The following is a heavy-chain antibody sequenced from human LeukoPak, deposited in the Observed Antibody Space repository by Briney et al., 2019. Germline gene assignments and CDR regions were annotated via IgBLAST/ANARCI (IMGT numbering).Heavy chain of an antibody. CDR1: GFDVSTSY. D-gene: IGHD2-21*02. CDR2: IFGGGSI. Sequence: GESLRLSCAASGFDVSTSYMNWVRQAPGKGLEWVSIIFGGGSIFYADSVKGRFTISRDSSNNTLDLQMNSLRAEDTAVYYCARSDLDCWGQGTLVTVSS. CDR3: ARSDLDC. J-gene: IGHJ4*02. V-gene: IGHV3-66*01.